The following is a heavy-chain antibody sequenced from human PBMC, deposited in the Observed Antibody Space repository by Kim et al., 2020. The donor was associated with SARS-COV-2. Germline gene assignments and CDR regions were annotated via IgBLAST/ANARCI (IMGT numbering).Heavy chain of an antibody. CDR1: GGSISSSSYY. V-gene: IGHV4-39*01. Sequence: SETLSLTCTVSGGSISSSSYYWGWIRQPPGKGLEWIGSIYYSGSTYYNPSLKSRVTISVDTSKNQFSLKLSSVTAADTAVYYCARHSYSSGWYYYYGMDVGGQGTTVTVSS. CDR3: ARHSYSSGWYYYYGMDV. D-gene: IGHD6-19*01. CDR2: IYYSGST. J-gene: IGHJ6*02.